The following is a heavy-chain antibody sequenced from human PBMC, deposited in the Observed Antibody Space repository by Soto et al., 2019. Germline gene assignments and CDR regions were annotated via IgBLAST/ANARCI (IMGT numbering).Heavy chain of an antibody. CDR3: TRHEGGAAADRPLDY. V-gene: IGHV4-39*01. J-gene: IGHJ4*02. D-gene: IGHD6-13*01. CDR1: GGSICSSTYY. CDR2: IYYSGST. Sequence: SETLSLTCTLSGGSICSSTYYWGWIRQPPGKGLEWIGSIYYSGSTHYNPSLKSRVTMSVDTSTNQFSLKLNSVTAADSAVYYCTRHEGGAAADRPLDYWGQGTLVT.